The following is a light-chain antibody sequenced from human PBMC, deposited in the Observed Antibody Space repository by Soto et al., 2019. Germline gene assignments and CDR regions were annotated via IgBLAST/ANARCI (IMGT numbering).Light chain of an antibody. CDR3: QQGKTFPLT. CDR1: HGVSGW. CDR2: TVS. J-gene: IGKJ3*01. V-gene: IGKV1-12*01. Sequence: IQMTQSPSSVSASVGDTVTLSCQTSHGVSGWLAWYQQKPGKAPTLLIYTVSNLQSGVPSRFSGRGSGTYFTLTITNLQPEDFAPYFCQQGKTFPLTFGPGTKVELK.